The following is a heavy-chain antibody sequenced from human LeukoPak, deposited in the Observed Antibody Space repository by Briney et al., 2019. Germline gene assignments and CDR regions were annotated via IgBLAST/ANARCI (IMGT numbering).Heavy chain of an antibody. J-gene: IGHJ4*02. CDR1: GSSISSYY. CDR3: ARVWRGYSGYDSPLDY. Sequence: SETLSLTCTVSGSSISSYYWSWIRQPPGQGLEWIGYIYYSGSTNYNPSLKSRVTISVDTSKNQFSLKLSSVTAADTAVYYCARVWRGYSGYDSPLDYWGQGTLVTVSS. V-gene: IGHV4-59*01. D-gene: IGHD5-12*01. CDR2: IYYSGST.